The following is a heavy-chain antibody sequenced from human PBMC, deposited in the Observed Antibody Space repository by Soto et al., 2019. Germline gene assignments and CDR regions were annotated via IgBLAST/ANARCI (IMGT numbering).Heavy chain of an antibody. J-gene: IGHJ4*02. V-gene: IGHV3-23*01. CDR2: ISGSGGST. D-gene: IGHD3-22*01. CDR3: AKDQAPGLIRESPENY. Sequence: EVQLLESGGGLVQPGGSLRLSCAASGFTFSSYAMSWVRQAPGKGLEWVSAISGSGGSTYYADSVKGRFTISRDNSKNTLYLQMNSLRAEDTAVYYCAKDQAPGLIRESPENYWGQGTLVTVSS. CDR1: GFTFSSYA.